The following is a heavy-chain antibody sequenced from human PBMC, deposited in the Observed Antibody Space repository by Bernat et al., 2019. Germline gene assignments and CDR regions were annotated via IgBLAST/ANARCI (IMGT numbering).Heavy chain of an antibody. Sequence: QLQLQESGPGLVKPSETLSLTCTVSGGSISSSSYYWGWIRQPPGKGLEWIGSIYYSGSTYYNPSLKSRVTISVDTSKNQFSLKLSSVTAADTAVYYCARHVCGSGNYCGVFAYWGQGTLVTVSS. V-gene: IGHV4-39*01. D-gene: IGHD3-10*01. CDR2: IYYSGST. J-gene: IGHJ4*02. CDR3: ARHVCGSGNYCGVFAY. CDR1: GGSISSSSYY.